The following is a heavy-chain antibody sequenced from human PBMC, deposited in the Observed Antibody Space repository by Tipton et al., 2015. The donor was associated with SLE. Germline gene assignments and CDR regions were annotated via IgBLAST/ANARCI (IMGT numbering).Heavy chain of an antibody. D-gene: IGHD3-10*01. CDR1: GFTFSSYS. CDR2: ISSSSSYI. CDR3: ASRGVPEN. J-gene: IGHJ4*02. Sequence: SLRLSCAASGFTFSSYSMNWVRQAPGKGLEWVSSISSSSSYIYYADSVKGRFTISRDNAKNSLYLQMNSLRAEDMAVYYCASRGVPENWGQGTLVTVSS. V-gene: IGHV3-21*01.